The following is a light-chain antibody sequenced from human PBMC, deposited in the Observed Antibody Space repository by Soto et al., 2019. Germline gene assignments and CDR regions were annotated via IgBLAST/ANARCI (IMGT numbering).Light chain of an antibody. CDR1: RSIDNS. Sequence: EIVMTQSRATLSVAPGEIATLSFRASRSIDNSLAWYQHRPGQAPRLLIYYASDRATGIPARFSGSGSGTDFTLTISSLEAEDFAVYYCQQRRYSLTFGGGTKVDIK. CDR2: YAS. J-gene: IGKJ4*01. V-gene: IGKV3-11*01. CDR3: QQRRYSLT.